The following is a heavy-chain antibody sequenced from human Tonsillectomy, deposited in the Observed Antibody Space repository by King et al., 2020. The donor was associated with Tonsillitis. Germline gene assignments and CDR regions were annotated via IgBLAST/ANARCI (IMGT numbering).Heavy chain of an antibody. Sequence: QLVQSGGGVVQPGRPLRLSCAASGFPFRGYAMHWVRQAPGKGLEWVAVISNIGSDKYYADPMKGRFTISRDNSKNTLYLQMNSLRAEDTAVYYCAKDLHYYDSSGYFDYWGQGTLVTVSS. D-gene: IGHD3-22*01. CDR2: ISNIGSDK. CDR1: GFPFRGYA. V-gene: IGHV3-30*18. J-gene: IGHJ4*02. CDR3: AKDLHYYDSSGYFDY.